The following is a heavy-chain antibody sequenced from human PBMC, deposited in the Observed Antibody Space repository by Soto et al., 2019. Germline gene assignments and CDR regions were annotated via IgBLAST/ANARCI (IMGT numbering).Heavy chain of an antibody. D-gene: IGHD6-19*01. V-gene: IGHV4-4*07. J-gene: IGHJ5*02. CDR3: ARGVAETDFHPCENWFHL. CDR2: VYDSWSS. Sequence: SETLSLTCNFSVGSISSFYWTCIRQPARPRLEWIGRVYDSWSSNYNPSLQSRISMSLHRSRSQFYLSLYSVTAADTAVSYCARGVAETDFHPCENWFHLWGQGILVTVSS. CDR1: VGSISSFY.